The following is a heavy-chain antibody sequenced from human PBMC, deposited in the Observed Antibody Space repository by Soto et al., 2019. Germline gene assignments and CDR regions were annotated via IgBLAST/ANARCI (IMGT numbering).Heavy chain of an antibody. D-gene: IGHD3-16*01. CDR3: ARDWGTASYYCYREV. Sequence: QVQLQESGPGLVKPSETLSLTCTISGDSISSHYWSWVRQPPGKGLEWIGYIYYSGTTSYNPSLKSRVTISADTSKNQFSLKLDSVTAADTAVYYCARDWGTASYYCYREVWGKGTTVTVSS. CDR1: GDSISSHY. J-gene: IGHJ6*03. V-gene: IGHV4-59*11. CDR2: IYYSGTT.